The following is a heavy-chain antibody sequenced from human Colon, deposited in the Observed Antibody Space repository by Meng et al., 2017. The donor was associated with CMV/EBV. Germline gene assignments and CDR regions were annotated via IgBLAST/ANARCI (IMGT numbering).Heavy chain of an antibody. CDR2: IYWDDDK. D-gene: IGHD2-2*01. Sequence: TCKDCRPPLVKTQQPLTLTCTFSGFSLNTYEVGVGWFRQPPGKAPEWLALIYWDDDKRYRSSLGNRLTLTHDASKNQVVLTMTDMDPVDTATYYCAHKSLPAAFFDYWSQGTLVTVSS. CDR3: AHKSLPAAFFDY. V-gene: IGHV2-5*02. J-gene: IGHJ4*02. CDR1: GFSLNTYEVG.